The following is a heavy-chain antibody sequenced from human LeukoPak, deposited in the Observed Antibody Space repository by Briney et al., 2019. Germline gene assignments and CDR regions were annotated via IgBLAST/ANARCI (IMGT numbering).Heavy chain of an antibody. CDR2: IRYDGSNK. CDR3: AKAQPPY. CDR1: GYTFTSYY. Sequence: SCKASGYTFTSYYMHWVRQAPGKGLEWVAFIRYDGSNKYYADSVKGRFTISRDNSKNTLYLQMNSLRAEDTAVYYCAKAQPPYWGQGTLVTVSS. J-gene: IGHJ4*02. D-gene: IGHD6-13*01. V-gene: IGHV3-30*02.